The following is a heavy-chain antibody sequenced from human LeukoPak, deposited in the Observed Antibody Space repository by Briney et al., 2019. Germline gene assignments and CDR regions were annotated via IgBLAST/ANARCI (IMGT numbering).Heavy chain of an antibody. CDR1: GGSISSGDYY. CDR2: IYYSGST. D-gene: IGHD5-18*01. Sequence: PSQTLSLTCTVSGGSISSGDYYWSWIRQPPGKGLEWIGYIYYSGSTDYNPSLKSRVTISVDTSKNQFSLKLSSVTAADTAVYYCARDGGYSYGPFDCWGQGTLVTVSS. J-gene: IGHJ4*02. V-gene: IGHV4-30-4*01. CDR3: ARDGGYSYGPFDC.